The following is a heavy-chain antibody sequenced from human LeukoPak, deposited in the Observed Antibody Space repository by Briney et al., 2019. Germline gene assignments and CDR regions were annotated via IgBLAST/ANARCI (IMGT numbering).Heavy chain of an antibody. V-gene: IGHV3-30*04. CDR3: ASNYYDSSGGERFEGNIDC. J-gene: IGHJ6*01. D-gene: IGHD3-22*01. CDR1: GFTFSIYA. Sequence: GSSLRLSCAASGFTFSIYAMHWVRQAPGEGLECVADISYDGSNKYYADSVKARLTISRDNSENTLYLQMNSLRAEDTAVYDCASNYYDSSGGERFEGNIDCWG. CDR2: ISYDGSNK.